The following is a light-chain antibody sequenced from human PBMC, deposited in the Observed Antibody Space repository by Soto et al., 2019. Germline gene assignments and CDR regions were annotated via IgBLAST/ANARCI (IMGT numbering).Light chain of an antibody. CDR3: LLYSDGAPV. V-gene: IGLV7-43*01. CDR1: TGAVTSGYH. J-gene: IGLJ3*02. CDR2: STN. Sequence: QTVVTQEPSLTVSPGGTVTLTCASSTGAVTSGYHQKWFQQKPGQAPRSLIDSTNKKHSWTPARFSGSHIGDKAALTLSGVQTEDEAEYYCLLYSDGAPVFGGGTKLTVL.